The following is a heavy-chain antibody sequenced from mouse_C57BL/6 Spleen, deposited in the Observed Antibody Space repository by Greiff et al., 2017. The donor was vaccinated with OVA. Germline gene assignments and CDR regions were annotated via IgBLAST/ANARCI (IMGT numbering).Heavy chain of an antibody. CDR3: ARRSSSYKDYYAMDY. V-gene: IGHV1-26*01. J-gene: IGHJ4*01. CDR1: GYTFTDYY. Sequence: EVQLQQSGPELVKPGASVKISCKASGYTFTDYYMNWVKQSHGKSLEWIGDINPNNGGTSYNQKFKGKATLTVDKSSSTAYMELRSLTSEDSAVYYCARRSSSYKDYYAMDYWGQGTSVTVSS. D-gene: IGHD1-1*01. CDR2: INPNNGGT.